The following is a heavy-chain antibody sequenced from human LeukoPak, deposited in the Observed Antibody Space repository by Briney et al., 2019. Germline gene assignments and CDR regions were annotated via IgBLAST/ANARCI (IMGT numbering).Heavy chain of an antibody. Sequence: GGSLGLSCAASGFTFSKAWMTWVRQAPGKGLEWVGRIKSNTYGGTTDYAAPVKGRFTISRDDSKNTLYLQMNSLKSEDTAVYYCTVDYSNYDYYGLDVWGQGTTVTISS. J-gene: IGHJ6*02. CDR2: IKSNTYGGTT. V-gene: IGHV3-15*01. CDR3: TVDYSNYDYYGLDV. D-gene: IGHD4-11*01. CDR1: GFTFSKAW.